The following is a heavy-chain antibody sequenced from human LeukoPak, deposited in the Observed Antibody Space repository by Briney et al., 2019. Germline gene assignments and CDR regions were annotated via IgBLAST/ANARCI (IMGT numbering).Heavy chain of an antibody. CDR3: ARDVPDFWSGFDS. Sequence: ASVKVSCKASGYPFYTYGLSWVRQAPGQGLEWMGQTSGNDGATKYAQKFQGRVTMTTDTATSTAYMELTSLTSDDTAVYYCARDVPDFWSGFDSWGQGTLVTVSP. CDR1: GYPFYTYG. V-gene: IGHV1-18*01. D-gene: IGHD3-3*01. CDR2: TSGNDGAT. J-gene: IGHJ4*02.